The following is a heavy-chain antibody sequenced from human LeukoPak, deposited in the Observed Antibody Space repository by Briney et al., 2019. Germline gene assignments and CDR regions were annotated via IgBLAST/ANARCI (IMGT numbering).Heavy chain of an antibody. D-gene: IGHD2-21*02. Sequence: GGPLRLSCAASGFTFSSYAMSWVRQAPGKGLEWVSAISGSGGSTYYADSVKGRFTISRDNSKNTLYLQMNSLRAEDTAVYYCAKARGGRLAYCGGDCYSVDYWGQGTMVTVSS. CDR1: GFTFSSYA. CDR3: AKARGGRLAYCGGDCYSVDY. J-gene: IGHJ4*02. V-gene: IGHV3-23*01. CDR2: ISGSGGST.